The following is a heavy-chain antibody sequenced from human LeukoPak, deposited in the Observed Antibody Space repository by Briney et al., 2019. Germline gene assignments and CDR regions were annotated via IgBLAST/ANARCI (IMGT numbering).Heavy chain of an antibody. D-gene: IGHD3-22*01. CDR1: GFTFSSYG. V-gene: IGHV3-30*02. CDR3: ARVGYYDSSGYYHDY. Sequence: PGGSLRLSCAASGFTFSSYGMHWVRQAPGKGLEWVAFIRYDGSNKYYADSVKGRFTISRDNSKNTLYLQMNSLRAEDTAVYYCARVGYYDSSGYYHDYWGQGTLVTVSS. CDR2: IRYDGSNK. J-gene: IGHJ4*02.